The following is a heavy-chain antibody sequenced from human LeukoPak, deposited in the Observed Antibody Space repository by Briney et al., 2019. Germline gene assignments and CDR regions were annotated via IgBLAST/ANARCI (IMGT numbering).Heavy chain of an antibody. Sequence: PSETLSLTCTVSGGSISSSSYYWGWIRQPPGKGLEWIGSIYYSGSTYYNPSLKSRVTISVDTSKNQFSLKLSSVTAADTAVYYCARDPPYYYDSSGDVGAFDIWGQGTMVTVSS. D-gene: IGHD3-22*01. CDR1: GGSISSSSYY. V-gene: IGHV4-39*07. CDR2: IYYSGST. CDR3: ARDPPYYYDSSGDVGAFDI. J-gene: IGHJ3*02.